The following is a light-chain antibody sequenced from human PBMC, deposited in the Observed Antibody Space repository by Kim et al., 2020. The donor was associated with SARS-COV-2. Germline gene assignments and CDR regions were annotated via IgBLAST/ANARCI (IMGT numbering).Light chain of an antibody. CDR2: WAS. CDR1: QSVLYSSNNKNY. CDR3: QQYSSTPRT. V-gene: IGKV4-1*01. Sequence: DIVMSQSPDSLAAPLGERATINCKSSQSVLYSSNNKNYLAWYQQKPGQPPKLLIYWASARESGVPDRFSGSGSGTDFTLTISSLQAEDVAVYYCQQYSSTPRTFGQGTKMDIK. J-gene: IGKJ1*01.